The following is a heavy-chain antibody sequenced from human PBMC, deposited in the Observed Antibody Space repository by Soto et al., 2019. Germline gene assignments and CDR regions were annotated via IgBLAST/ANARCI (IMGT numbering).Heavy chain of an antibody. Sequence: EVQLLESGGGLVQPGGSLRLACAASGFTFSTYTMNWVRQAPGKGLEWVSAVLPTGTSTYYADSVKGHFTISRDNSKNTLYLQMNNLRVEDTAVYYCAKDFTTAGYWDFDNWGRGNLVTVSS. J-gene: IGHJ4*02. CDR1: GFTFSTYT. CDR3: AKDFTTAGYWDFDN. V-gene: IGHV3-23*01. D-gene: IGHD2-8*02. CDR2: VLPTGTST.